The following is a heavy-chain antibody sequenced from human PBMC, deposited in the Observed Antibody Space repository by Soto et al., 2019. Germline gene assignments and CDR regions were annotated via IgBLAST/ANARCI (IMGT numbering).Heavy chain of an antibody. CDR2: IHTVGST. CDR1: GFSIGGNP. D-gene: IGHD1-1*01. J-gene: IGHJ4*02. Sequence: GGSLRLSCEVSGFSIGGNPMSWVRQAPGQGLEWVASIHTVGSTYYADSVQGRFTISRDNSKNTLFLQMNSLRVGDTTIYFCARGLNDDSWGQGTLVTVSS. V-gene: IGHV3-53*01. CDR3: ARGLNDDS.